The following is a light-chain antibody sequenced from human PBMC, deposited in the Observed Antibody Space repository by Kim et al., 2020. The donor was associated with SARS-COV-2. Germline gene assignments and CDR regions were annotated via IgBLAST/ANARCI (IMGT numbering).Light chain of an antibody. CDR1: QSINSW. Sequence: DIQTTQPPSTLSASVGDRVTITCRASQSINSWLAWHQPKPGKAPKVLIYKASTLESGVPSRFSGSGSGTECTLTISSLQPDDFAAYYCQQYNTPPLTFGGGTKVDIK. CDR2: KAS. V-gene: IGKV1-5*03. CDR3: QQYNTPPLT. J-gene: IGKJ4*01.